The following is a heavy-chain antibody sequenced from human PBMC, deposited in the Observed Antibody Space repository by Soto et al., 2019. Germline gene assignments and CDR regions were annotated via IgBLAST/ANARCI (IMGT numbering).Heavy chain of an antibody. D-gene: IGHD3-9*01. CDR1: GRTFTSYA. J-gene: IGHJ5*02. Sequence: SVKVSCKASGRTFTSYAINWVRQASEQGLEWMGGVIPIFGTANYAQKFQGRVTITADESTITASMERSSRGSEDMAVYYCVRVRGIGVLRYFDWLLGRNWFDPWGQGTLVTVSS. CDR3: VRVRGIGVLRYFDWLLGRNWFDP. CDR2: VIPIFGTA. V-gene: IGHV1-69*13.